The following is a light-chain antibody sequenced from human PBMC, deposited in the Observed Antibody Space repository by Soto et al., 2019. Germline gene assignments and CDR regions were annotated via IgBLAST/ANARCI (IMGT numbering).Light chain of an antibody. Sequence: ERVMTQSPDTLSLSPGERATLSCRASQSVSDNLAWYQQRPGQGPRLLIYGASTRATGIPARFSGSGSGTEFTLTISSLQSEDFAVYYCQQYKNWPHTFGQGTKVDI. CDR2: GAS. V-gene: IGKV3-15*01. CDR3: QQYKNWPHT. CDR1: QSVSDN. J-gene: IGKJ1*01.